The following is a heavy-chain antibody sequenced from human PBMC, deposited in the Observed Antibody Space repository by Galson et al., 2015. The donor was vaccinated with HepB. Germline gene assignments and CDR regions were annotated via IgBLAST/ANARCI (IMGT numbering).Heavy chain of an antibody. D-gene: IGHD4-17*01. CDR2: INTNTGNP. Sequence: SVKVSCKASGYTFTNYAMNWVRQAPGQGLEWMGWINTNTGNPAYAQGFTGRFVFSLDTSVSTAYLQISSLKAEDTAVYYCARAPSTGTSQSSPLLSDYSDWYLDLWGRGTLVTVSS. CDR1: GYTFTNYA. J-gene: IGHJ2*01. V-gene: IGHV7-4-1*02. CDR3: ARAPSTGTSQSSPLLSDYSDWYLDL.